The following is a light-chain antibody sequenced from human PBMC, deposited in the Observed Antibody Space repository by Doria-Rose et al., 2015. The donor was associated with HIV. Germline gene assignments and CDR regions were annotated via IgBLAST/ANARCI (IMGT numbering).Light chain of an antibody. CDR3: QQYGTSRGT. CDR1: QRVKSSY. Sequence: EIVLTQSPGTLSLSPGERATLSCRASQRVKSSYLAWYQQKPGQAPRLLIYDASTSATGIPDRFSGSGSVTDFTLTISRLEPEEVAVYYCQQYGTSRGTFGQGTRLEIK. V-gene: IGKV3-20*01. CDR2: DAS. J-gene: IGKJ5*01.